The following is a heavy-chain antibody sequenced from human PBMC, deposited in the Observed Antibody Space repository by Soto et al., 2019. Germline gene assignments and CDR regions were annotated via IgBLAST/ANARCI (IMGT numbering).Heavy chain of an antibody. CDR2: IDPSDSYT. D-gene: IGHD4-17*01. V-gene: IGHV5-10-1*01. CDR3: AKDLDYGGNSDLFVF. J-gene: IGHJ5*01. Sequence: GASLKISCKGSGYSFTSYWISWVRQMPGKGLEWMGRIDPSDSYTNYSPSFQGHVTISADKSISTAYLQWSSLKASDTAMYYCAKDLDYGGNSDLFVFWCPGLLVTVAS. CDR1: GYSFTSYW.